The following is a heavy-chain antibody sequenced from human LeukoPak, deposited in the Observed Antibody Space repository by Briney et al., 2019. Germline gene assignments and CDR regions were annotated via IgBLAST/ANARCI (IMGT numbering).Heavy chain of an antibody. Sequence: GGSLRLSCAASGFTFSSYGMHWVRQAPGKGLEWVAFIRYDGSNKYYADSVKGRFTISRDNSKNTLYLQMNSLGAEDTAVYYCAKALHYYDSSPFDYWGQGTLVTVSS. CDR3: AKALHYYDSSPFDY. V-gene: IGHV3-30*02. CDR2: IRYDGSNK. D-gene: IGHD3-22*01. J-gene: IGHJ4*02. CDR1: GFTFSSYG.